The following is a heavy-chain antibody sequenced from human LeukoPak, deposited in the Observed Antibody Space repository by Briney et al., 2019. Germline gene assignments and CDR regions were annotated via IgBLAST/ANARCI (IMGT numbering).Heavy chain of an antibody. J-gene: IGHJ4*02. CDR1: GFTFSGYA. CDR2: ISYDGSNK. Sequence: PGRSLRLSCAASGFTFSGYAMHWVRQAPGKGLEWVAVISYDGSNKYYADSVKGRFTISRDNSKNTLYLQMNSLRAEDTAVYYCARESPRTAADYWGQGTLVTVSS. CDR3: ARESPRTAADY. D-gene: IGHD6-25*01. V-gene: IGHV3-30-3*01.